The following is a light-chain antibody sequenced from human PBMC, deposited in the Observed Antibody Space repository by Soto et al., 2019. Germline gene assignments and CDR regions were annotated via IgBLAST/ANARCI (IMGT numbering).Light chain of an antibody. CDR2: EGS. CDR1: SSDVGGYDL. J-gene: IGLJ3*02. V-gene: IGLV2-23*01. CDR3: CAYVSSNTLL. Sequence: QSPLTQPASVSGSPGQSITISCTGTSSDVGGYDLVSWYQQHPGKAPKLIIYEGSKRPSGISNRFSGSKSGNTASLIISGLQGDDEGDYYCCAYVSSNTLLFGGGTQLTVL.